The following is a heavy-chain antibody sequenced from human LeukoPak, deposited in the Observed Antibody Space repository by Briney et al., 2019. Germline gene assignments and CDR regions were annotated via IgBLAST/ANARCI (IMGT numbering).Heavy chain of an antibody. CDR2: IYYSGST. V-gene: IGHV4-39*01. D-gene: IGHD3-16*01. Sequence: SETLSLTCTVSGGSISSSSYYWGWIRQPPGKGLEWIGSIYYSGSTYYNPSLKSRVTISVDTSKNQFSLKLSSVTAADTAVYYCARTHYYAIYYFDYWGQGTLVTVSS. CDR3: ARTHYYAIYYFDY. CDR1: GGSISSSSYY. J-gene: IGHJ4*02.